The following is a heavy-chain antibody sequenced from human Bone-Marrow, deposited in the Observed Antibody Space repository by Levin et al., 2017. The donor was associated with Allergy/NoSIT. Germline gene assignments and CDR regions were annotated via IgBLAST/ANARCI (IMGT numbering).Heavy chain of an antibody. CDR2: ISGSGSST. CDR1: GFTFNSYA. CDR3: AKGAGWVAGAGALI. D-gene: IGHD6-19*01. J-gene: IGHJ4*02. Sequence: GGSLRLSCAASGFTFNSYALSWVRQAPGKGLEGVSAISGSGSSTYYADSVKGRFTISSDNSKPTLYLQMNSLRAEDTDVYYCAKGAGWVAGAGALIWGQGTLVTVSS. V-gene: IGHV3-23*01.